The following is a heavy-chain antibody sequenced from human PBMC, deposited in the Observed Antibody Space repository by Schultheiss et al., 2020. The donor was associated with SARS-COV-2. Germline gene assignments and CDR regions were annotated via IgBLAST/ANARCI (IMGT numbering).Heavy chain of an antibody. CDR2: IYSGGST. CDR1: GFTVSSNY. V-gene: IGHV3-53*05. J-gene: IGHJ3*02. CDR3: ARDRGELLDLDAFDI. Sequence: GESLKISCAASGFTVSSNYMSWVRQAPGKGLEWVSVIYSGGSTYYADSVKGRFTISRDNSKNTLYLQMNSLRAEDTAVYYCARDRGELLDLDAFDIWGQGTMVTVSS. D-gene: IGHD3-10*01.